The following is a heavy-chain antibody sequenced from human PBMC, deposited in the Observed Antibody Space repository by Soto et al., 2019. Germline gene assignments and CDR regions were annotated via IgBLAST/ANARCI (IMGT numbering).Heavy chain of an antibody. CDR3: ARASRIGVGTTSY. V-gene: IGHV1-18*01. CDR2: VSAYNGNS. J-gene: IGHJ4*02. Sequence: QIQLVQSGAEVKKPGASARVSCKVSGYIFSNYGISWMRQVPGQGLEWMGWVSAYNGNSNYTQKFQGRVTMTTDTATNTAYMELRSLRSDDTAVYYCARASRIGVGTTSYWGQGTLVTVSS. CDR1: GYIFSNYG. D-gene: IGHD3-22*01.